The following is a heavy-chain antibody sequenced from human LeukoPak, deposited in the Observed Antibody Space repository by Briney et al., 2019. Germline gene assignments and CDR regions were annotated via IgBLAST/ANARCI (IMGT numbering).Heavy chain of an antibody. CDR1: GYSISSGYY. D-gene: IGHD1-26*01. CDR2: IYHSGST. CDR3: ARFRSPGDFDY. J-gene: IGHJ4*02. Sequence: SETLSLTCTVSGYSISSGYYWGWIRQPPGKGLEWIGSIYHSGSTYYNPSLKSRVTISVDTSKNQFSLKLSSVTAADTAVYYCARFRSPGDFDYWGQGTLVTVSS. V-gene: IGHV4-38-2*02.